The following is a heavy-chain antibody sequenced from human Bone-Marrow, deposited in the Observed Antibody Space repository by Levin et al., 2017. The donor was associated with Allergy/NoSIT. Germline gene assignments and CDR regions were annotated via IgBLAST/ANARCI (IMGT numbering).Heavy chain of an antibody. Sequence: GASVKVSCKASGDTLSSYRLSWVRQAPGQGLEWMGGIIPKFNVPNYAQKFQGRVTITADDSTSTAYMELYSLTSEDTAVYYCATTKNYEFWSGYWFSEYWGQGTLVTVSS. CDR1: GDTLSSYR. CDR2: IIPKFNVP. D-gene: IGHD3-3*01. CDR3: ATTKNYEFWSGYWFSEY. V-gene: IGHV1-69*13. J-gene: IGHJ4*02.